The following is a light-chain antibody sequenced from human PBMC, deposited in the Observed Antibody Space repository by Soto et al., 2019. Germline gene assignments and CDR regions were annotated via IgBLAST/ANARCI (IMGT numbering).Light chain of an antibody. V-gene: IGKV3-20*01. CDR2: DAY. Sequence: EIVWPPAPGTLSFSPSERLTFSCRAIQRVISSYIAWHQQKPAQAPRLLIYDAYTRATGISDRFTGGGSGTDFTLTISRLEPEDFALYYCQQYGGPPLTFGGGTLVDIK. CDR3: QQYGGPPLT. CDR1: QRVISSY. J-gene: IGKJ4*01.